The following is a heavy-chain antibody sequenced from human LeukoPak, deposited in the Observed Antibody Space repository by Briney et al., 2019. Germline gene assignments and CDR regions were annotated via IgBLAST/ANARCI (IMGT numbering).Heavy chain of an antibody. D-gene: IGHD1-7*01. J-gene: IGHJ4*02. V-gene: IGHV3-48*04. Sequence: GGSLRLSYAASGFTFSSYSMNWVRQAPGKGLEWVSYISSSSSTIYYADSVKGRFTISRDNAKNSLYLQMNSLRAEDTAVYYCAREDWNYYFDYWGQGTLVTVSS. CDR1: GFTFSSYS. CDR3: AREDWNYYFDY. CDR2: ISSSSSTI.